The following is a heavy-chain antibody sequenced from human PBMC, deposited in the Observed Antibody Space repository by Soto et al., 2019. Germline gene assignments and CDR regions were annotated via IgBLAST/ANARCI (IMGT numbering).Heavy chain of an antibody. CDR2: VIPILGMG. D-gene: IGHD5-12*01. V-gene: IGHV1-69*02. J-gene: IGHJ4*02. CDR1: GGTFGNYP. Sequence: VQLVQSGAEVKQPGSSVKVSCKTSGGTFGNYPSNWVRQATEQDLEWMGRVIPILGMGSYAQKFQGRVTITADRSTSTAYMELSSLRSDDTAVYYCTTDYRDGYNIPFDYLGQGTLVTVSS. CDR3: TTDYRDGYNIPFDY.